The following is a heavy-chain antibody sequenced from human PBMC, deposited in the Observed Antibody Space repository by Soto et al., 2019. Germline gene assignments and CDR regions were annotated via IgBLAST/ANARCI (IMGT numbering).Heavy chain of an antibody. CDR3: ARYRREAVAGYTLDN. CDR2: VYNSGST. D-gene: IGHD6-19*01. Sequence: SETLSLTCSVSGGSISFYNWNWIRQPPGKGLEWIGYVYNSGSTNYNPSLKSRVTISEDTSKSQFSLKVNSMTAADTAVYYCARYRREAVAGYTLDNWGQGILVTVSS. V-gene: IGHV4-59*01. J-gene: IGHJ4*02. CDR1: GGSISFYN.